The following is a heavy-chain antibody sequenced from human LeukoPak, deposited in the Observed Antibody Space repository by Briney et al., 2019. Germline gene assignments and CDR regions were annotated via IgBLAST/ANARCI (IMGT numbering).Heavy chain of an antibody. CDR2: MNPNSGNT. Sequence: ASVKVSCKASGYTFTSYDINWVRQATGQGLEWMGWMNPNSGNTGYAQKFQGRVTMTRNTSISTAYMELRSLRFDDTAVYYCARRFGSDGDYWGQGTPVTVSS. CDR3: ARRFGSDGDY. J-gene: IGHJ4*02. D-gene: IGHD3-10*01. CDR1: GYTFTSYD. V-gene: IGHV1-8*01.